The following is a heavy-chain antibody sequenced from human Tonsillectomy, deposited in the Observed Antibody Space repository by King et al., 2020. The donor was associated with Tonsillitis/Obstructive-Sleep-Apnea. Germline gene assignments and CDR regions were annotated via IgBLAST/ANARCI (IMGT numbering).Heavy chain of an antibody. V-gene: IGHV1-18*01. CDR3: ARVSAFAWELLPVDP. Sequence: QLVQSGAEVKKPGASVTVSCKASGYTFISYGVIWVRQAPGQGLEWMGWISGYNGDTNYAQNLQGRVTMTTDTSTSTAYMEMRSRRSDDTAVYYCARVSAFAWELLPVDPWGQGTLVTVSS. CDR1: GYTFISYG. J-gene: IGHJ5*02. CDR2: ISGYNGDT. D-gene: IGHD1-26*01.